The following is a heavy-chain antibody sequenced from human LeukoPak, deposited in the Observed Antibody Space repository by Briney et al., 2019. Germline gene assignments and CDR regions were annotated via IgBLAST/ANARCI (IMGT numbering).Heavy chain of an antibody. J-gene: IGHJ6*04. CDR3: ARSLGYCSSTSCSPGRYYGMDV. Sequence: ASVKVSCKASGYTSTSYYMHWVRQAPGQGLEWMGIINPSGGSTNYAQKFQGRVTMTRDTSTSTVYMELSSLRSEDTAVYYCARSLGYCSSTSCSPGRYYGMDVWGKGTTVTVSS. CDR1: GYTSTSYY. D-gene: IGHD2-2*01. CDR2: INPSGGST. V-gene: IGHV1-46*01.